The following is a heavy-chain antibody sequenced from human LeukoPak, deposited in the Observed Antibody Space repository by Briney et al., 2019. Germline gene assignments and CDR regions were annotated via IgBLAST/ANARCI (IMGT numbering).Heavy chain of an antibody. V-gene: IGHV4-39*01. CDR2: IYYSGST. CDR3: ARLGEGCSRTSCPYFDY. D-gene: IGHD2-2*01. J-gene: IGHJ4*02. Sequence: SETLSLTCTVSGGSISSSSYYWGWIRQPPGKGLEWIGKIYYSGSTYYNPSLKSRVTISVDTSKNQFSLKLSSVTAADTAVYYCARLGEGCSRTSCPYFDYWGQGTLVTVSS. CDR1: GGSISSSSYY.